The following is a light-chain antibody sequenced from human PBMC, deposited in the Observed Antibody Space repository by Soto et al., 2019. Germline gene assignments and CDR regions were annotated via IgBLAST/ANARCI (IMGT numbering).Light chain of an antibody. J-gene: IGLJ2*01. Sequence: QSVMTQPPSVSAAPGQRVTISCSGSSSNIGGNSVSWYQQLPGTAPKLLISRNDQRPSGVPDRFSGSKSDTSASLDISGLRSGDEADYYCAAWDDSLTGMVYGGGTKLTVL. CDR1: SSNIGGNS. CDR3: AAWDDSLTGMV. CDR2: RND. V-gene: IGLV1-47*02.